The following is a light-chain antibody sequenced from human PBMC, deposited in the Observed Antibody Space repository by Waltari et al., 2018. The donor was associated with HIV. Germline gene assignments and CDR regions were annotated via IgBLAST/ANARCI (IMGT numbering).Light chain of an antibody. CDR3: ASSVDNDGHF. J-gene: IGLJ2*01. CDR1: SNDVGAYDY. Sequence: LTQPPSATGTTGQSVTISCTGTSNDVGAYDYVSWYQQHPGRAPKLLIYEVTKRPSGVPDRFSGSKSDNTASLTVPGLQAEDDGHYYCASSVDNDGHFFGGGTKLTVL. V-gene: IGLV2-8*01. CDR2: EVT.